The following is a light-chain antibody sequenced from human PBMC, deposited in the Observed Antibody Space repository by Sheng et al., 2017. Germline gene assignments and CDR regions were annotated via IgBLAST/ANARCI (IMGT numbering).Light chain of an antibody. V-gene: IGKV3-11*01. CDR3: QQRSNWPLT. Sequence: EIVLTQSPATLSLSPGERATLSCRASQSVSSYLAWYQQKPGQAPMLLIYDASNRATGIPARFSGSASGTDFTLTISSLEPEDFAVYYCQQRSNWPLTFGGGTKVEIK. J-gene: IGKJ4*01. CDR2: DAS. CDR1: QSVSSY.